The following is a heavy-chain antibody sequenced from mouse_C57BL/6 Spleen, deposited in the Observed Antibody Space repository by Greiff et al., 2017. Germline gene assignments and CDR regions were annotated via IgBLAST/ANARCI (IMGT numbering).Heavy chain of an antibody. D-gene: IGHD2-2*01. Sequence: QVHVKQPGAELVMPGASVKLSCKASGYTFTSYWMHWVKQRPGQGLEWIGEIDPSDSYTNYNQKFKGKSTLTVDKSSSTAYMQLSSLTSEDSAVYYCARNDYGYDVGFAYWGQGTLVTVSA. CDR1: GYTFTSYW. CDR2: IDPSDSYT. CDR3: ARNDYGYDVGFAY. V-gene: IGHV1-69*01. J-gene: IGHJ3*01.